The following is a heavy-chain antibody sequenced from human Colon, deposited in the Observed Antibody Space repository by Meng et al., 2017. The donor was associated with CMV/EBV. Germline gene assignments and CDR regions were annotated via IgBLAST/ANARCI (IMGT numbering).Heavy chain of an antibody. CDR3: GRAGARGVPIDV. J-gene: IGHJ1*01. D-gene: IGHD3-10*01. Sequence: QGQLQESCPGLVKPAETLPLTCTVSGGYIRGPSWTWIRRPAGEGLQWLGRIYSNGRIDENYSLKSRVTISVDTSKNQLSLRLTSVTAADTAVYYCGRAGARGVPIDVWGRGTLVTVSS. V-gene: IGHV4-4*07. CDR2: IYSNGRI. CDR1: GGYIRGPS.